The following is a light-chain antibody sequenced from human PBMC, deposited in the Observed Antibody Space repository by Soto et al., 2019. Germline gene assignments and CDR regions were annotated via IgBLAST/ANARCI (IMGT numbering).Light chain of an antibody. CDR1: SSNIGSGT. V-gene: IGLV1-44*01. CDR2: NNN. J-gene: IGLJ1*01. Sequence: QSVLTQPPSVSGTPGQRVTISCSGSSSNIGSGTVNWYQQLPGTAPKLLIYNNNQWPSGVPDRFSGSKSGTSGSLAISGLQSEDEADYYCASWDDSLNGPYVFGTGTKVTVL. CDR3: ASWDDSLNGPYV.